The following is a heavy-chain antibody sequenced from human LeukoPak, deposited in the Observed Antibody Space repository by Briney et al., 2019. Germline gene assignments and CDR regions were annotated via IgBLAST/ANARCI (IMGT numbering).Heavy chain of an antibody. Sequence: PGGSLRLSCAASGFTFSSYAMSWVRQAPGKGLEWVSAISGSGGSTYYADSVKGRFTISRDNSKNTLYLQMNSLRAEDTAVYYCAKGPHVDTAMDPLYYFDYWGQGTLVTVSS. CDR2: ISGSGGST. J-gene: IGHJ4*02. CDR3: AKGPHVDTAMDPLYYFDY. V-gene: IGHV3-23*01. D-gene: IGHD5-18*01. CDR1: GFTFSSYA.